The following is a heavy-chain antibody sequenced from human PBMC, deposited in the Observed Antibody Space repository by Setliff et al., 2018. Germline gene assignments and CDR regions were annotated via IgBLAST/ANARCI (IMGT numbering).Heavy chain of an antibody. CDR3: ARNRVALYDAFDI. CDR2: IHPSNSDT. V-gene: IGHV5-51*01. Sequence: PGESLKISCKGSGYSFTDYWIGWVRQMPGEGLEWMGIIHPSNSDTVYSPSFQGQVTISADRSTTTAYLQWSSLKASDTAIYYCARNRVALYDAFDIWSQGTMVTVSS. CDR1: GYSFTDYW. D-gene: IGHD5-12*01. J-gene: IGHJ3*02.